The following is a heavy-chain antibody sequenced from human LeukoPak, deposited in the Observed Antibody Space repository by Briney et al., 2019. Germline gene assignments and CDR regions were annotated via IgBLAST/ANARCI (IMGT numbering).Heavy chain of an antibody. CDR2: IISSSSYI. V-gene: IGHV3-21*01. Sequence: PGESLRLSWAASGFTFSSYSIKWVRQAPGRGLEWVSSIISSSSYIYYADSVEGRFTISRDNAKNSLYLQMNCLRTEHTGVYYCARVGSIFGVVSWFDPWGQGTLVTVSS. J-gene: IGHJ5*02. CDR3: ARVGSIFGVVSWFDP. D-gene: IGHD3-3*01. CDR1: GFTFSSYS.